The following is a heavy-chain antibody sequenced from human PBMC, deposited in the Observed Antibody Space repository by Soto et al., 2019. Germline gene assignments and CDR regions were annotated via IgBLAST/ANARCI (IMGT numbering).Heavy chain of an antibody. Sequence: GGSLRLSCAASGFPFSAYVMTWVRRAPGRGLEWISYIHASSISNIYYADSVKGRFTISRDNAKNSLYLQMDSLRAEDTAVYYCARDGTTGTANYHYAMDVWGQGTTVTVSS. J-gene: IGHJ6*02. CDR1: GFPFSAYV. CDR3: ARDGTTGTANYHYAMDV. D-gene: IGHD4-17*01. CDR2: IHASSISNI. V-gene: IGHV3-48*04.